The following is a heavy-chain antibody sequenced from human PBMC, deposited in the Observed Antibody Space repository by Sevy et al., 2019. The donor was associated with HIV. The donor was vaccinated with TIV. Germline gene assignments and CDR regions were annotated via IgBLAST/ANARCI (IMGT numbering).Heavy chain of an antibody. J-gene: IGHJ4*02. CDR2: INSDGEST. Sequence: GGSLRLSCAASGFTSNNFWLHWVRQAPGKGLVWVSRINSDGESTGDADFVKGRFTISRDNAKNTAYLQMNSLRADDTAIYDCARGTRGVVDSWGQGTLVTVSS. CDR3: ARGTRGVVDS. CDR1: GFTSNNFW. V-gene: IGHV3-74*01. D-gene: IGHD3-10*01.